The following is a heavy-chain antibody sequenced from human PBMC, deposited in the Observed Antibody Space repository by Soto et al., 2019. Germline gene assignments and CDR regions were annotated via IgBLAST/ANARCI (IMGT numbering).Heavy chain of an antibody. Sequence: PSETLSLTCTVSGGSISSGDYYWSWIRQPPGKGLEWIGYIYYSGSTYYNPSLKSRVTISVDTSKNQFSLKLSSVTAADTAVYYCARRTDFWIGYGGNNWFDPWGQGTLVTVSS. J-gene: IGHJ5*02. CDR3: ARRTDFWIGYGGNNWFDP. CDR2: IYYSGST. CDR1: GGSISSGDYY. V-gene: IGHV4-30-4*01. D-gene: IGHD3-3*01.